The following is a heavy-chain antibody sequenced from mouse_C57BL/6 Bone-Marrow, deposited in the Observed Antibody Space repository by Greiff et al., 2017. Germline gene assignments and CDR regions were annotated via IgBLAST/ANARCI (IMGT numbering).Heavy chain of an antibody. CDR2: IDPENGDT. J-gene: IGHJ1*03. V-gene: IGHV14-4*01. CDR1: GFNIKDDY. Sequence: EVQLQQSGAELVRPGASVKLSCTASGFNIKDDYMHWVKQRPEQGLEWIGWIDPENGDTDYASKFQGKATITADTSSNTAYLQLSSLTSEDTAVYYCTTKRYFDVWGTGTTVTVSS. CDR3: TTKRYFDV.